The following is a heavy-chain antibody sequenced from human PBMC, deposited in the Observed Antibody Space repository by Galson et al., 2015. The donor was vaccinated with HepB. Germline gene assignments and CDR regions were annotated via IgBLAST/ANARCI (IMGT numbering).Heavy chain of an antibody. V-gene: IGHV1-69*13. CDR2: IIPIFGTA. J-gene: IGHJ3*02. CDR1: GGTFSSYA. Sequence: SVKVSCKASGGTFSSYAISWVRQAPGQGLEWMGGIIPIFGTANYAQKFQGRVTITADESTSTAYMELSSLRSEDTAVYYCARDDCSGGSCYWTAAAFDIWGQGTMVTVSS. CDR3: ARDDCSGGSCYWTAAAFDI. D-gene: IGHD2-15*01.